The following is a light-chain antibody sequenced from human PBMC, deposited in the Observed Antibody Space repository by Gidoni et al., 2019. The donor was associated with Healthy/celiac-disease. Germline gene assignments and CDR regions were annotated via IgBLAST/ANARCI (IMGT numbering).Light chain of an antibody. CDR2: RDS. V-gene: IGLV3-9*01. J-gene: IGLJ1*01. Sequence: SYELTQPLSESLALGPTARITCGGNNIGSNNGHWYQQKPRQAPAMVIYRDSNRPPAVLARLSGSTSGTKATLTIISAHAGDEDDYYCQVSYSSTASYVFGTGTKVTVL. CDR1: NIGSNN. CDR3: QVSYSSTASYV.